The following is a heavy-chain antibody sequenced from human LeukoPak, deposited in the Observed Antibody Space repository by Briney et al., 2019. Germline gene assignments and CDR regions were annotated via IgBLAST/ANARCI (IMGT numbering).Heavy chain of an antibody. D-gene: IGHD1-14*01. Sequence: SETLSLTCTVSGGSISSYYWSWIRQPPGKGLEWVGYIYYGRSTNYNPSLKSRVTISVDTSNNQFSLKLSCVTAADTAVYYCARAGSGGYYYGMDVWGQGTTVTVSS. CDR2: IYYGRST. CDR1: GGSISSYY. V-gene: IGHV4-59*01. CDR3: ARAGSGGYYYGMDV. J-gene: IGHJ6*02.